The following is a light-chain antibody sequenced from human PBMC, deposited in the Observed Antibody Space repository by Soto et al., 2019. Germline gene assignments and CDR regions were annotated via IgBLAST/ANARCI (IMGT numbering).Light chain of an antibody. CDR1: SSDVGAYNY. CDR2: EVS. J-gene: IGLJ1*01. CDR3: RSYTTSSTKV. V-gene: IGLV2-14*01. Sequence: QSALTQPAPVSGSPGLSITISCTGTSSDVGAYNYVSWYQHHPDKAPKLLIYEVSNRPSGVSNRFSGSKSGNTASLTIAGLLAEDVAEYYCRSYTTSSTKVFGSGIK.